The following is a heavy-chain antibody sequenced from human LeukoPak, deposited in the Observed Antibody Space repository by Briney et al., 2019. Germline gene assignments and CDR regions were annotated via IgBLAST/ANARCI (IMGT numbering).Heavy chain of an antibody. V-gene: IGHV3-21*01. CDR3: ARDKTEQWLVLEAFDI. J-gene: IGHJ3*02. CDR1: GFTFSSYS. CDR2: ISATSSYI. D-gene: IGHD6-19*01. Sequence: GGSLRLSCAASGFTFSSYSMNWVRQTPGKGLEWVSSISATSSYIYYADSARGRFTISRDNAKNSLYLQMNSLRAEDTAAYYCARDKTEQWLVLEAFDIWGQGTVVTVSS.